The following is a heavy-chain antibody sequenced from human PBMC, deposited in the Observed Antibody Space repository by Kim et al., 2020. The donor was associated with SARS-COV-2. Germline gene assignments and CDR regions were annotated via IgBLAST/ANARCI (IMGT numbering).Heavy chain of an antibody. CDR2: IYSGGST. CDR1: GFSVSSKY. D-gene: IGHD6-19*01. Sequence: GSLRLSCAASGFSVSSKYMNWVRQAPGKGLEWVSIIYSGGSTYYADSVKGRFTISRDNSKNTLYLQMNSLRVEDTAVYYCARGRRGWDADYWGQGSLVT. CDR3: ARGRRGWDADY. J-gene: IGHJ4*02. V-gene: IGHV3-66*01.